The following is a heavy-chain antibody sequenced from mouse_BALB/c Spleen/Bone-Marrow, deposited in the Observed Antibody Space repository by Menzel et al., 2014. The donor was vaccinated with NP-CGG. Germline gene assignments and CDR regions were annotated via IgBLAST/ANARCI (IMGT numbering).Heavy chain of an antibody. D-gene: IGHD1-1*01. CDR2: ISSGGSYT. CDR3: ARHYYGSSYYFDY. J-gene: IGHJ2*01. Sequence: EVKLVESGGGLVKPGGSLKLSCAASGFTFSSYAMSWVRQTPEKRLEWVATISSGGSYTYYPDSVKGRFTISRDNAKNTLYLQMSSLRSEDTAMYYCARHYYGSSYYFDYWGQGTTLTVSP. CDR1: GFTFSSYA. V-gene: IGHV5-9-3*01.